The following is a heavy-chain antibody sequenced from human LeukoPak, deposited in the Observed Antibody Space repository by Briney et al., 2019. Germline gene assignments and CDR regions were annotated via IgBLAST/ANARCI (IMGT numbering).Heavy chain of an antibody. J-gene: IGHJ4*02. CDR3: ATGADLRFFDY. CDR1: GGSISSYY. Sequence: SETLSLTCTVSGGSISSYYWSWIRQPPGKGLEWIGYIYYSGSTNYNPSLKSRVTISVDTSKNQFSLKLSSVTAADTAVYYCATGADLRFFDYWGQGTLVTVSS. D-gene: IGHD3-3*01. V-gene: IGHV4-59*01. CDR2: IYYSGST.